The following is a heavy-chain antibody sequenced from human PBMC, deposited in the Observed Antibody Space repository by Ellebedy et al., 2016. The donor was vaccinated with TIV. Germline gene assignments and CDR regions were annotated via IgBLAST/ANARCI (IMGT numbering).Heavy chain of an antibody. CDR1: GGSISSYY. Sequence: SETLSLTCSVSGGSISSYYWTWIRQPPGKGLEWIGYIYYSESTNYNPSLKSRVTISVDTSKNQFSLKLSSVTAADTAVYYCARTDDLGISTSSYFDYWGQGTLVTVSS. CDR2: IYYSEST. J-gene: IGHJ4*02. V-gene: IGHV4-59*13. D-gene: IGHD6-6*01. CDR3: ARTDDLGISTSSYFDY.